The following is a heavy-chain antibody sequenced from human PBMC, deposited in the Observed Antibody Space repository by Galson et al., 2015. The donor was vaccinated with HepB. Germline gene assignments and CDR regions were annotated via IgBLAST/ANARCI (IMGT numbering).Heavy chain of an antibody. CDR2: ISWDSGSI. CDR1: GFTFDDYA. Sequence: SLRLSCAASGFTFDDYAMHWVRQAPGKGLEWVSGISWDSGSIDYADSVKGRFTISRDNAKNSLFLQMNSLRAEDTALYYCAKGGSGHYYVAFDYWGQGTLVTVSS. CDR3: AKGGSGHYYVAFDY. J-gene: IGHJ4*02. V-gene: IGHV3-9*01. D-gene: IGHD3-22*01.